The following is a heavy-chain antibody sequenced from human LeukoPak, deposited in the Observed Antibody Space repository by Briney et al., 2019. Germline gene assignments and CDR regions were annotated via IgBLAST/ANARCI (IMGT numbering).Heavy chain of an antibody. Sequence: SVKVSCKASGGTFTSYAISWVRQAPGQGLEWMGRISPILGIANYAQKFQGRVTITADKSTSTAYMELSSLRSEDTAVYHCARGGRSTSTSSLNWFDPWGQRTLVTVSS. D-gene: IGHD2-2*01. J-gene: IGHJ5*02. V-gene: IGHV1-69*04. CDR1: GGTFTSYA. CDR2: ISPILGIA. CDR3: ARGGRSTSTSSLNWFDP.